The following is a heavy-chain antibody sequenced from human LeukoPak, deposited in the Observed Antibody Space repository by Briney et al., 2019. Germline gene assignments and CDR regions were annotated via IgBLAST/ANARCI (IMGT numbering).Heavy chain of an antibody. V-gene: IGHV4-30-4*08. CDR3: AREVIVGATTSAFDI. Sequence: SQTLSLTCTVSGGSISSGDYYWSWIRQPPGKGLEWIGYIYYSGSTYYNPSLKSRVTISVGTSKNQFSLKLSSVTAADTAVYYCAREVIVGATTSAFDIWGQGTMVTVSS. CDR2: IYYSGST. J-gene: IGHJ3*02. CDR1: GGSISSGDYY. D-gene: IGHD1-26*01.